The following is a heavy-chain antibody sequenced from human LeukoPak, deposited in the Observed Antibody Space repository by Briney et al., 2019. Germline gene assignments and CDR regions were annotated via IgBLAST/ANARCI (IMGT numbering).Heavy chain of an antibody. V-gene: IGHV3-23*01. CDR1: GFTFSSYG. D-gene: IGHD4-17*01. Sequence: PGGSLRLSCAASGFTFSSYGMSWVRQAPGKGLEWVSAISGSGGSTYYADSVKGRFTISRDNSKNTLYLQMNSLRAEDTAVYYCAKDEAFTVTLDYWGQGTLVTVSS. J-gene: IGHJ4*02. CDR2: ISGSGGST. CDR3: AKDEAFTVTLDY.